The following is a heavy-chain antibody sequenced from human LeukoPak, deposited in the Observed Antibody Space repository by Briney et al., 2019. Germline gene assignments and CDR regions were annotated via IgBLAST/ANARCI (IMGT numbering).Heavy chain of an antibody. D-gene: IGHD2-2*01. CDR3: ARGPGDCSSTSCYADYYYYGMDV. Sequence: PSETLSLTCAVYGGSFSGYYWGWIRQPPGKGLEWIGEINHSGSTNYNPSLKSRVTISVDTSKNQFSLKLSSVTAADTAVYYCARGPGDCSSTSCYADYYYYGMDVWGKGTTVTVSS. J-gene: IGHJ6*04. V-gene: IGHV4-34*01. CDR1: GGSFSGYY. CDR2: INHSGST.